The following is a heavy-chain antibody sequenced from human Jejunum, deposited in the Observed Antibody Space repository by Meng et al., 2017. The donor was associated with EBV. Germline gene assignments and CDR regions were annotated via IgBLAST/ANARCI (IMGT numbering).Heavy chain of an antibody. CDR2: IWHGGNT. J-gene: IGHJ4*02. CDR3: ARGNAYNVPSFDY. D-gene: IGHD5-24*01. CDR1: GASITGTNC. V-gene: IGHV4-4*02. Sequence: QEPGPGLGTPSGILSPTCAASGASITGTNCWSWVRQPPGKGLEWIAEIWHGGNTNYNPALKSRVTISVDKSNNQFSLKLASVTAADTAVYFCARGNAYNVPSFDYWGQGTLVTVSS.